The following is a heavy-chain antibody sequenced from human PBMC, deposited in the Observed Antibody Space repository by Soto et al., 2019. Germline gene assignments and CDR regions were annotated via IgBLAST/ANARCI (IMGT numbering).Heavy chain of an antibody. J-gene: IGHJ6*02. CDR1: GYTFTSYG. CDR3: ARGTKSQYYYDSSDGDHEYGMDV. D-gene: IGHD3-22*01. V-gene: IGHV1-18*01. Sequence: QVQLVQSGAEVKKPGASVKVSCKASGYTFTSYGISWVRQAPGQGLEWMGWISAYNGNTNYAQKLQGRVTMTTDTSTSTANMELRSLRSDDTAVYYCARGTKSQYYYDSSDGDHEYGMDVWGQGTTVTVSS. CDR2: ISAYNGNT.